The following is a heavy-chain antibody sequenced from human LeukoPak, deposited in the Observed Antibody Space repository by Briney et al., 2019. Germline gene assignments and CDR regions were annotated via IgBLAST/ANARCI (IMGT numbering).Heavy chain of an antibody. CDR2: MNPNSGNT. CDR3: ARGRFLEWFWGYYYYYGMDV. Sequence: ASVKVSCKASGYTFTSYDINWVRQATGQGLEWMGWMNPNSGNTGYAQKFQGRVTMTRNTSISTAYMELSSLRSEDTAVYYCARGRFLEWFWGYYYYYGMDVRGQGTTVTVSS. CDR1: GYTFTSYD. V-gene: IGHV1-8*01. D-gene: IGHD3-3*01. J-gene: IGHJ6*02.